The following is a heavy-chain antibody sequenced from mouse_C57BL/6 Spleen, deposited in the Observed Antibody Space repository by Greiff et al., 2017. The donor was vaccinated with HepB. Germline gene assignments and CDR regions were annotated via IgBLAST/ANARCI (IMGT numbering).Heavy chain of an antibody. CDR1: GFNIKNTY. CDR2: IDPANGNT. J-gene: IGHJ3*01. V-gene: IGHV14-3*01. CDR3: ARGDYDEAWFAY. D-gene: IGHD2-4*01. Sequence: EVKLVESVAELVRPGASVKLSCTASGFNIKNTYMHWVKQRPEQGLEWIGRIDPANGNTKYAPKFQGKATITADTSSNTAYLQLSSLTSEDTAIYYCARGDYDEAWFAYWGQGTLVTVSA.